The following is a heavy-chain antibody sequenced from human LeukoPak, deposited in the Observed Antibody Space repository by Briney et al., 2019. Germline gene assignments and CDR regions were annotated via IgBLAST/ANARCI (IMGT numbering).Heavy chain of an antibody. J-gene: IGHJ4*02. Sequence: TGGSLKLSCAASGFTFSIYALHWVRQAPGKGLEYVSGISSNGGSTYYANSVKGRFTISRDNSKNTVYLQMGSPRAEDMAVYYCARNGDYGGYWGQGTLVTVSS. D-gene: IGHD4/OR15-4a*01. CDR2: ISSNGGST. CDR1: GFTFSIYA. V-gene: IGHV3-64*01. CDR3: ARNGDYGGY.